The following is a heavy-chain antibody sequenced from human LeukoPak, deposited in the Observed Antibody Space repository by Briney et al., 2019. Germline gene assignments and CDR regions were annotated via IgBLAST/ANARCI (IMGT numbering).Heavy chain of an antibody. V-gene: IGHV3-30-3*01. CDR1: GGSISSYY. CDR2: ISYDGSNK. CDR3: ARGSMVRLNY. Sequence: PSETLSLTCTVSGGSISSYYWSWIRQPPGKGLEWVAVISYDGSNKYYADSVKGRFTISRDNSKNTLYLQMNSLRAEDTAVYYCARGSMVRLNYWGQGTLVTVSS. J-gene: IGHJ4*02. D-gene: IGHD3-10*01.